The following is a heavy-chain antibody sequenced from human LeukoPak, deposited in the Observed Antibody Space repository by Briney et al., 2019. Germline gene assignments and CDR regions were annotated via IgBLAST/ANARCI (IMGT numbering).Heavy chain of an antibody. V-gene: IGHV4-59*01. Sequence: SETLSLTCTASGVSFSSYYWSWIRQPPAKGLVWMGYIYYSGSTNYNPSLKSRVTISVDTSKTQFSLKLSSVTAADTAVYYCARGVLVVVGNPAGWFDPWGQGTLVTVSS. CDR3: ARGVLVVVGNPAGWFDP. J-gene: IGHJ5*02. D-gene: IGHD2-15*01. CDR1: GVSFSSYY. CDR2: IYYSGST.